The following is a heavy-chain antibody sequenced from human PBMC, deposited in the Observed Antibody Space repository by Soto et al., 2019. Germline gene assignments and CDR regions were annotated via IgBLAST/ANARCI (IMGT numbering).Heavy chain of an antibody. D-gene: IGHD4-17*01. V-gene: IGHV4-61*08. CDR3: AGRTSDDYGILYAIDV. CDR1: GGSISSGGYS. J-gene: IGHJ3*01. CDR2: ISNSGST. Sequence: SETLSLTCAVSGGSISSGGYSWSWIRQPPGKGLEWIGYISNSGSTRYNTLLKSRVTISVETSKNQLSLKLSSVTAADTAVYYCAGRTSDDYGILYAIDVWGQGTMVTVSS.